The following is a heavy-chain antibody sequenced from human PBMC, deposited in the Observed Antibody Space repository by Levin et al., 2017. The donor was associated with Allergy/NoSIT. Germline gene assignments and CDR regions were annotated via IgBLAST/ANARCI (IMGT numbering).Heavy chain of an antibody. D-gene: IGHD6-13*01. CDR2: MNPNSGNT. J-gene: IGHJ3*02. CDR1: GYTFTSYD. Sequence: ASVKVSCKASGYTFTSYDINWVRQATGQGLEWMGWMNPNSGNTGYAQKFQGRVTMTRNTSITTAYMELSSLRSEDTAVYYCARASYSSSWAFDIWGQGTMVTVSS. CDR3: ARASYSSSWAFDI. V-gene: IGHV1-8*01.